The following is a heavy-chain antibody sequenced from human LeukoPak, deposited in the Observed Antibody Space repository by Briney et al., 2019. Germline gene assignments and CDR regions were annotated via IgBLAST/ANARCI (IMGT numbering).Heavy chain of an antibody. J-gene: IGHJ4*02. CDR1: GGSISSYY. Sequence: SETLSLTCTVSGGSISSYYWSWIRQPPGKGLEWVGYIYYSGSTNYNPSLKSRVTTSVDTSKNQLSMKLSSVTAADTAVYYCARYSIAAVYYFDYWGQGTLVTVSS. CDR3: ARYSIAAVYYFDY. V-gene: IGHV4-59*08. D-gene: IGHD6-13*01. CDR2: IYYSGST.